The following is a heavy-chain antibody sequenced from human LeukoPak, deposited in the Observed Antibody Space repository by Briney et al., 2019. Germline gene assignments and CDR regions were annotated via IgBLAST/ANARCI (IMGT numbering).Heavy chain of an antibody. J-gene: IGHJ5*02. CDR1: GYTFTSHG. V-gene: IGHV1-18*01. CDR2: ISAYNGDT. D-gene: IGHD6-19*01. CDR3: VRDPSNTSGWKTWFDP. Sequence: ASVKVSCKASGYTFTSHGISWVRQAPGQGLEWMGWISAYNGDTKYAQNLQGRVTLTTYTLTTTAYLELRSLTSDDTAVYYCVRDPSNTSGWKTWFDPWGQGTLVTVSS.